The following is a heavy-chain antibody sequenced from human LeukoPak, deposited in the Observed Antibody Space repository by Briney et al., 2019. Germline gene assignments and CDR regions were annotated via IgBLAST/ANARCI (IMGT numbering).Heavy chain of an antibody. D-gene: IGHD3-3*01. V-gene: IGHV3-21*01. CDR2: ISSSSSYI. J-gene: IGHJ5*02. Sequence: GGSLRLSCAASGFTFSSYSMNWVRQAPGKGLEWVSSISSSSSYIYYADSVKGRFTISRDNAKNSLYLQMNSLRAEDTAVYYCARDGIFGVVINWFDPWGQGTLVTVSS. CDR1: GFTFSSYS. CDR3: ARDGIFGVVINWFDP.